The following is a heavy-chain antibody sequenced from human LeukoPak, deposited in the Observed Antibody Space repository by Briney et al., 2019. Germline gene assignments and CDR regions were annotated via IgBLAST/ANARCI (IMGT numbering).Heavy chain of an antibody. Sequence: PGGSLRLSCAASGNYWMHWVRQAPGKGLVWVSHISSDGSWTGYADSVKGRFTISKDNAKNMVYLHMNSLRVDDTAVYYCVSFYETHWGRGTLVTVSS. V-gene: IGHV3-74*01. J-gene: IGHJ4*02. CDR1: GNYW. CDR2: ISSDGSWT. D-gene: IGHD2-2*01. CDR3: VSFYETH.